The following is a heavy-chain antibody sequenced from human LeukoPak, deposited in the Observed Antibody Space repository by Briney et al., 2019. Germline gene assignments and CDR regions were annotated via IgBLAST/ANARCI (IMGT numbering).Heavy chain of an antibody. Sequence: PSETLSLTCTVSGGSISSYYWGWIRQPPGKGLEWIGSIYYSGNTYYNPSLKSRVTISVDTSKNQFSLKLSSVTAADTAVYYCARHRNEYDYGDYQVIDYWGQGTLVTVSS. CDR2: IYYSGNT. D-gene: IGHD4-17*01. CDR3: ARHRNEYDYGDYQVIDY. J-gene: IGHJ4*02. CDR1: GGSISSYY. V-gene: IGHV4-39*01.